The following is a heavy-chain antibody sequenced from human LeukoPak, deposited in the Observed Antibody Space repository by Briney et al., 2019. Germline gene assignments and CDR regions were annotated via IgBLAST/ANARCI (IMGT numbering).Heavy chain of an antibody. Sequence: ASVKVSCKASGYTFTSYYMHWVRQAPGQGLEWMGIINPSGGSTSYAQKFQGRVTMTRDTFTSTVYMELSSLRSEDTAVYYCASDIVVVVAATQEVTDYWGQGTLVTVSS. CDR3: ASDIVVVVAATQEVTDY. CDR1: GYTFTSYY. D-gene: IGHD2-15*01. CDR2: INPSGGST. J-gene: IGHJ4*02. V-gene: IGHV1-46*01.